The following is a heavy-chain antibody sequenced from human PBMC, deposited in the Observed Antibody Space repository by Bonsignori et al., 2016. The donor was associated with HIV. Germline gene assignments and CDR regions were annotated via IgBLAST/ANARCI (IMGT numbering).Heavy chain of an antibody. CDR2: IYYSGST. J-gene: IGHJ4*02. Sequence: WIRQPPGKGLEWIGSIYYSGSTYYNPSLKSRVTISVDTSKNQFSLKLSSVTAADTAVYYCARPGIAAAGAFDYWGQGTLVTVSS. D-gene: IGHD6-13*01. CDR3: ARPGIAAAGAFDY. V-gene: IGHV4-39*07.